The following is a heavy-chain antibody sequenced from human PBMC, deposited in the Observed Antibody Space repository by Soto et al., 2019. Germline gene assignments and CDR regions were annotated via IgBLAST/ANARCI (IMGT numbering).Heavy chain of an antibody. Sequence: QVQLQESGPGLVKPSQTLSLTCSVSGGSISSGDYYWSGIRQPPGKGLEWIGYIYSSASTYYNPSLKSRVTISIDISKNQFSLKLSSVTAADTAVYYCSRVGGSSPYYYYGMDVWGQGTTVTVSS. V-gene: IGHV4-30-4*01. CDR1: GGSISSGDYY. CDR2: IYSSAST. D-gene: IGHD6-6*01. CDR3: SRVGGSSPYYYYGMDV. J-gene: IGHJ6*02.